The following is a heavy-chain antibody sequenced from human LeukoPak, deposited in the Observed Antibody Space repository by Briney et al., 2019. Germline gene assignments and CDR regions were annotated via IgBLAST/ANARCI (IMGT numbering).Heavy chain of an antibody. CDR2: IYYSGST. D-gene: IGHD3-10*01. Sequence: SETLSLTCTVSGGSISSYYWSWIRQPPGKGLEWIGYIYYSGSTYYNPSLKSRVTISVDTSKNQVSLKLSSVTAADTAVYYCARYGNLVRSGSYDYWGQGTLVTVSS. CDR3: ARYGNLVRSGSYDY. CDR1: GGSISSYY. J-gene: IGHJ4*02. V-gene: IGHV4-59*01.